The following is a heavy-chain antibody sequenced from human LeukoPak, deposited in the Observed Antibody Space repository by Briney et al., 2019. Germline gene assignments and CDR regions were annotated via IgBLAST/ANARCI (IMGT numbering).Heavy chain of an antibody. D-gene: IGHD4-23*01. Sequence: ASVKVSCKASGYTFTSYYMHWVRQAPGQGLEWMGWMNPNSGNTGYAQKFQGRVTITRNTSISTAYMELSSLKSDDTAVYYCARRLGLRWDLQAFDIWGQGTMVTVSS. CDR2: MNPNSGNT. V-gene: IGHV1-8*03. CDR3: ARRLGLRWDLQAFDI. J-gene: IGHJ3*02. CDR1: GYTFTSYY.